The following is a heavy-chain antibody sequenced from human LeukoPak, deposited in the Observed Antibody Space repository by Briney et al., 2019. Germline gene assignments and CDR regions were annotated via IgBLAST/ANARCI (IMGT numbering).Heavy chain of an antibody. Sequence: PGGSLSLSCSASGFTFSSYAMHWVRQAPGKGLEYVSAISSNGGSTYYADSVKGRFTISRDNSKNTLYLQMSSLRAEDTAVYYCVNPPHYTNGVCPPSQWGQGTLVTVSS. D-gene: IGHD2-8*01. CDR3: VNPPHYTNGVCPPSQ. CDR2: ISSNGGST. CDR1: GFTFSSYA. J-gene: IGHJ4*02. V-gene: IGHV3-64D*09.